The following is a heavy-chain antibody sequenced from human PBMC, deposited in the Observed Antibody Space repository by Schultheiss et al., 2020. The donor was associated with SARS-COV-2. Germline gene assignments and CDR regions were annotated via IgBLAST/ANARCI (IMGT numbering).Heavy chain of an antibody. J-gene: IGHJ4*02. Sequence: GGSLRLSCAASGFTFSDYYMSWIRQAPGKGLEWVSVIYSGGSTYYADSVKGRFTISRDNSKNTLHLQMGSLRAEDMAVYYCARRKGVGARVAVDYWGQGTLVTVSS. CDR3: ARRKGVGARVAVDY. CDR2: IYSGGST. D-gene: IGHD1-26*01. CDR1: GFTFSDYY. V-gene: IGHV3-66*04.